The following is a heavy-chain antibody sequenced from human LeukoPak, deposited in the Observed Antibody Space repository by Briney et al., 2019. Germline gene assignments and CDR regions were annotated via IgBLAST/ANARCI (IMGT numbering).Heavy chain of an antibody. D-gene: IGHD6-19*01. CDR2: IKPDGSDQ. V-gene: IGHV3-7*04. Sequence: TGGSLRLSCAASGFIFSTYWMSWVRQTPGEGLEWLANIKPDGSDQYYVDPVRGRFTISRDNAENSLYLQVNSLRAEDTAVYYCARALYTTGWYPDYFDFWGQGTLVTVPS. CDR3: ARALYTTGWYPDYFDF. J-gene: IGHJ4*02. CDR1: GFIFSTYW.